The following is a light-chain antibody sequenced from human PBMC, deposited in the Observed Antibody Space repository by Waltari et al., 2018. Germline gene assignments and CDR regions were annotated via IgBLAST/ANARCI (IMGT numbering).Light chain of an antibody. Sequence: TCRTRSGVKNDLAWYRQKPGRAPKGLIHKASRLEGGGPSRFSGSEYGTEFTRTISRLQPDYFGTYYCQEYDILPVTFGRRHREEIK. V-gene: IGKV1-5*03. CDR1: SGVKND. CDR2: KAS. J-gene: IGKJ4*02. CDR3: QEYDILPVT.